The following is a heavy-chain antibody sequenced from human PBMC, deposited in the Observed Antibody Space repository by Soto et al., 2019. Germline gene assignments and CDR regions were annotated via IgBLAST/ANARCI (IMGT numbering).Heavy chain of an antibody. CDR1: GGTFSSYA. D-gene: IGHD3-22*01. Sequence: GASVKVSCKASGGTFSSYAISWVRQAPGQGLEWMGGIIPIFGTANYAQKFQGRVTITADESTSTAYMELSSLRSEDTAVYYCALTYYYDSSGPSGAFDIWGQGTMVTVSS. CDR3: ALTYYYDSSGPSGAFDI. CDR2: IIPIFGTA. J-gene: IGHJ3*02. V-gene: IGHV1-69*13.